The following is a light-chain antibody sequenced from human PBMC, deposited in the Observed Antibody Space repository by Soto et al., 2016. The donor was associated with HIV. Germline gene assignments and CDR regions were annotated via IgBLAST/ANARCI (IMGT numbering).Light chain of an antibody. CDR1: GLGGKS. V-gene: IGLV3-21*03. J-gene: IGLJ1*01. CDR2: DDS. CDR3: QVWDSGTDQGV. Sequence: SYVLTQPPSVSVAPGKTATITCGGNGLGGKSVHWYQHKPGQAPVLVVYDDSARPSGTPERFSGSTPGNTATLTISRVEDGDEADYYCQVWDSGTDQGVFGTGTQVTVL.